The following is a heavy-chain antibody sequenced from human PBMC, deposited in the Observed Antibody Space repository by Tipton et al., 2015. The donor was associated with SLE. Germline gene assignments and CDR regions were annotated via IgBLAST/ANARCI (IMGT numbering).Heavy chain of an antibody. Sequence: TLSLTCSVSNGSIGSDYWTWIRQPPGKGLEWIGYKYYSGGTNSNPSLRSRVTISVDTSKNQFSLKLSSVTAADTAVYYCSRGLDTAKTGIDWGQGTLVTVSS. CDR3: SRGLDTAKTGID. J-gene: IGHJ4*02. D-gene: IGHD5-18*01. V-gene: IGHV4-59*01. CDR1: NGSIGSDY. CDR2: KYYSGGT.